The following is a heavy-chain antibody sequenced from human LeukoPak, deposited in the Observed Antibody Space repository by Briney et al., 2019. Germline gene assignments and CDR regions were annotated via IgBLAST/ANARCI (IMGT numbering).Heavy chain of an antibody. CDR3: ARRSGYYDDAFDI. V-gene: IGHV3-23*01. CDR1: GFTFSSYA. J-gene: IGHJ3*02. D-gene: IGHD3-3*01. Sequence: GGSLRLSCAASGFTFSSYAMSWVRQAPGKGLEWVSAISGSGGSTYYADSVKGRFTISRDNSKNTLYLQMNSPRAEDTAVYYCARRSGYYDDAFDIWGQGTMVTVSS. CDR2: ISGSGGST.